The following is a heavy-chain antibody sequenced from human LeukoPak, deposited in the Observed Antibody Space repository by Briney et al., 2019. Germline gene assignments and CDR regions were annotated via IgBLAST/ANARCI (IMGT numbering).Heavy chain of an antibody. Sequence: AGGSLRLSCAASGFTVITNDMTWVRQAPGKGLEWVSVLYSDGNTKYADSVQGRFIISRDNSKNTLYLEMYSLSPDDTAVYYCARGVEPLAANTLAYWGQGTLVTVSS. V-gene: IGHV3-53*01. CDR2: LYSDGNT. J-gene: IGHJ4*02. D-gene: IGHD1-14*01. CDR1: GFTVITND. CDR3: ARGVEPLAANTLAY.